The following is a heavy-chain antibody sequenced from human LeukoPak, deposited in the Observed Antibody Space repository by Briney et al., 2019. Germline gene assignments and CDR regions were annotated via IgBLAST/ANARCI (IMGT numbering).Heavy chain of an antibody. D-gene: IGHD2-15*01. J-gene: IGHJ6*03. V-gene: IGHV4-59*01. CDR3: TRGPGWYSNYYYYYMDV. Sequence: SETLSLTCTVSGGSISSYYWSWIRQSPGKGLEWIGYIYYSGSTNYNPSLKSRVTISVDTSKNQFSLKLSSVTAADTAVYYCTRGPGWYSNYYYYYMDVWGKGTTVTVSS. CDR2: IYYSGST. CDR1: GGSISSYY.